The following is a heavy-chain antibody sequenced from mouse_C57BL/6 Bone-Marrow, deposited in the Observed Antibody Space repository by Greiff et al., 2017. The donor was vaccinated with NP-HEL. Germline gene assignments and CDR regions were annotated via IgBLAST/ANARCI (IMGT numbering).Heavy chain of an antibody. D-gene: IGHD1-1*01. Sequence: QVQLKQPGAELVKPGASVKMSCKASGYTFTSYWITWVKQRPGQGLEWIGDIYPGSGSTNYNEKFKSKATLTVDTSSSTAYMQLSSLTSEDSAVYYCARSFITTNYFDYWGQGTTLTVSS. CDR2: IYPGSGST. CDR1: GYTFTSYW. CDR3: ARSFITTNYFDY. V-gene: IGHV1-55*01. J-gene: IGHJ2*01.